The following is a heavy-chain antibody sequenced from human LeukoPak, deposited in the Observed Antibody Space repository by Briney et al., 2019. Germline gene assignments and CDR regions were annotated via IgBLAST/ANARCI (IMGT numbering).Heavy chain of an antibody. Sequence: GGSLRLSCAASGFTFSSYAMHWVRQAPGKGLEYVSAISSNGGSTYYANSVEGRFTISRDNSKNTLYLQMGSLRAEDMAVYYCARARASSSWPKYYYYYYGMDVWGQGTTVTVSS. J-gene: IGHJ6*02. CDR1: GFTFSSYA. CDR2: ISSNGGST. D-gene: IGHD6-13*01. V-gene: IGHV3-64*01. CDR3: ARARASSSWPKYYYYYYGMDV.